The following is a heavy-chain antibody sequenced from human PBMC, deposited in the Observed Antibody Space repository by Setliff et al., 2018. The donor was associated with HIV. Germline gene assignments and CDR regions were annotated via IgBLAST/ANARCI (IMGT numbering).Heavy chain of an antibody. CDR3: ARSTAEIAVAGI. D-gene: IGHD6-19*01. V-gene: IGHV4-34*01. J-gene: IGHJ3*02. Sequence: SETLSLTCAVYGGSFSGYYWSWLRQPPGKGLEWIGEIYHSGRTNYNPSLKSRVTISVDKSNNQFSLRLCSVTAADTAVYYCARSTAEIAVAGIWGQGTMVTVSS. CDR1: GGSFSGYY. CDR2: IYHSGRT.